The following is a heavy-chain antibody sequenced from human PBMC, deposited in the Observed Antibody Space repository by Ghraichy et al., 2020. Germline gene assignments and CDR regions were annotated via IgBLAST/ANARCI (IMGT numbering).Heavy chain of an antibody. J-gene: IGHJ6*02. V-gene: IGHV3-30*02. CDR2: IRFDGSNK. D-gene: IGHD3-3*02. CDR3: ARNRLSGSSGLTFYYYGLDV. Sequence: GGSLRLSCAASGFSFNSYGMYLVRQAPGKGLEWVAFIRFDGSNKYYADSVRGRFTISRDNSRNALYLQMNSLSTEYTGLYSCARNRLSGSSGLTFYYYGLDVWGQGTKVTVSS. CDR1: GFSFNSYG.